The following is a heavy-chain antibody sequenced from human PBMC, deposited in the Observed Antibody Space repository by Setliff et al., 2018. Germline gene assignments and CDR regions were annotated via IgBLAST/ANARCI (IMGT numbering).Heavy chain of an antibody. D-gene: IGHD5-18*01. V-gene: IGHV3-66*01. CDR2: IYNDGTT. Sequence: GGSLRLSCAASGFTFGDFAMTWVRQAPGKGLEWVSLIYNDGTTYHADSVKGRFTISRDNSKNSLYLQMNSLRAEDTAVYYCARVYAYSYGFDSWGQGTQVTVSS. J-gene: IGHJ4*02. CDR3: ARVYAYSYGFDS. CDR1: GFTFGDFA.